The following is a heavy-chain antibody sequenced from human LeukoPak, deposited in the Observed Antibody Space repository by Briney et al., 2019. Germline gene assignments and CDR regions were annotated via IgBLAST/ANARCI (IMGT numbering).Heavy chain of an antibody. CDR1: GGSLSSSTYY. V-gene: IGHV4-39*07. CDR3: ARGPLLWFGPYYFDY. CDR2: MYYSGRT. D-gene: IGHD3-10*01. J-gene: IGHJ4*02. Sequence: SETLSLTCPVSGGSLSSSTYYWGWIRQPPGKGLEWIGSMYYSGRTYYNPSLRSRVTISADTSKNQFSLKLYSVTAADTAVYYCARGPLLWFGPYYFDYWGQGTLVTVSS.